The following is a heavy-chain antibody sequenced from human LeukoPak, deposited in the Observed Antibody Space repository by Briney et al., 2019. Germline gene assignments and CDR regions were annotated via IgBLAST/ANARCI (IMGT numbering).Heavy chain of an antibody. CDR2: IYYGGST. D-gene: IGHD3-10*01. V-gene: IGHV4-59*08. J-gene: IGHJ3*02. CDR3: ARHISIGTNGFDI. CDR1: GGSISSYD. Sequence: SETLSLTCTVSGGSISSYDWSWIRQPPGKGLEWVGYIYYGGSTNYNPSLKSRVTISVDTSKNHFSLNLSSVTAADTAVYYCARHISIGTNGFDIWGQGTMVTVSS.